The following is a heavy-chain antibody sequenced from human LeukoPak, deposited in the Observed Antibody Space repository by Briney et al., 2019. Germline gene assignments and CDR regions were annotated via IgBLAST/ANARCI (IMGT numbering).Heavy chain of an antibody. J-gene: IGHJ4*02. CDR1: GFTFRNHW. V-gene: IGHV3-7*01. D-gene: IGHD1-26*01. Sequence: GGSLRLSCAASGFTFRNHWMSWVRQAPGKGLEWVANIKEDGSEKYYVDSVKGRFSISRDNAKNSLYLQMNSLRDEDTAVYYCVTGRGAVDYWGRGTLVTVSS. CDR3: VTGRGAVDY. CDR2: IKEDGSEK.